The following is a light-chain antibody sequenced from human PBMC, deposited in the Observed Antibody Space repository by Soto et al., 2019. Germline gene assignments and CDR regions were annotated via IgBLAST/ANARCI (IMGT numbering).Light chain of an antibody. Sequence: IQMTQSPSSLSASVGDRVTITCRASQSIYNYLNWYKQKPGKAPQLLIFAASSLQSGVPSRFSGSESGTDFTLTISRLQPEDFATYYCQQSYSTPRTFGQGTKVEIK. J-gene: IGKJ1*01. CDR3: QQSYSTPRT. V-gene: IGKV1-39*01. CDR2: AAS. CDR1: QSIYNY.